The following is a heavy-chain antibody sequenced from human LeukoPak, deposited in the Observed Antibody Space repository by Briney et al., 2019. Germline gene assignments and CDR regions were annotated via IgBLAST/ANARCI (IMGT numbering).Heavy chain of an antibody. Sequence: GGSLRLSCAASGFTMSSYAMTWVRQAPGRGLEWVSSVDGGGGGTYYADSVKGRFTISRDNSKDTLYLQMNGLRAEDTAVYFCAKQSAGSAAWYSLHYDFWGQGTLVTVSS. V-gene: IGHV3-23*01. CDR3: AKQSAGSAAWYSLHYDF. CDR2: VDGGGGGT. J-gene: IGHJ4*02. D-gene: IGHD6-13*01. CDR1: GFTMSSYA.